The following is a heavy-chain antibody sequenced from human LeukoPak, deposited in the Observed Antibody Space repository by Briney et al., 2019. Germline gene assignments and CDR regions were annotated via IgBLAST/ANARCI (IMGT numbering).Heavy chain of an antibody. CDR2: ISYDGSNK. D-gene: IGHD6-19*01. CDR3: ARDLYSSGWFDY. CDR1: GFTFSSYA. Sequence: GGSLRLSCAASGFTFSSYAMHWVRQAPGKGLEWVAVISYDGSNKYYADSVKGPFTISRDNSKNSLYLQMNSLRAEDTAVYYCARDLYSSGWFDYWGQGTLVTVSS. V-gene: IGHV3-30-3*01. J-gene: IGHJ4*02.